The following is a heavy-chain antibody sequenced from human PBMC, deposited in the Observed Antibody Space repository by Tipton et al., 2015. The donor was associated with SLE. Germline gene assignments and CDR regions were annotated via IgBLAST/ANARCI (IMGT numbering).Heavy chain of an antibody. J-gene: IGHJ4*02. CDR2: INHSGST. Sequence: TLSLTCAVYGGSFSGYYWSWIRQPPGKGLEWIGEINHSGSTNYNPSLKSRVTISVDTSKNQFSLKLSSVTAADTAVYYCARCGGGRDYWGQGTLVTVSS. CDR3: ARCGGGRDY. D-gene: IGHD3-16*01. V-gene: IGHV4-34*01. CDR1: GGSFSGYY.